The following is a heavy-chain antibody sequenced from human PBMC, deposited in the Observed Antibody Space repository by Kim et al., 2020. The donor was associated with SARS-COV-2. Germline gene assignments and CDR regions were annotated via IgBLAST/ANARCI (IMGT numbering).Heavy chain of an antibody. D-gene: IGHD4-17*01. CDR1: GFKFSNYA. CDR2: LGGGGGAT. Sequence: GGSLRLSCTTSGFKFSNYAMSWFRQASGKGLEWVSALGGGGGATYYADSVKGRFIISRDSSTNTMYLQMNTLRVEDTAVYYCAKVGSGAYVGRDYFDYWGQGTLVTVSP. CDR3: AKVGSGAYVGRDYFDY. V-gene: IGHV3-23*01. J-gene: IGHJ4*02.